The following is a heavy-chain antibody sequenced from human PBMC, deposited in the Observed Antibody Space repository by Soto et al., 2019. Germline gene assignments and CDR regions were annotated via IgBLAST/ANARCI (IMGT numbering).Heavy chain of an antibody. CDR3: ARHEYCGSDCRGRFDY. Sequence: PSETLSLTCIVSGGSISSSRYYWGWIRQPPGKGLEWIGTIYQTGSTYYNPSLKSRVTISVDTSTNQFSLKLSSVTAADTAVYYCARHEYCGSDCRGRFDYWGQGILVTVSS. CDR1: GGSISSSRYY. J-gene: IGHJ4*02. V-gene: IGHV4-39*01. CDR2: IYQTGST. D-gene: IGHD2-21*02.